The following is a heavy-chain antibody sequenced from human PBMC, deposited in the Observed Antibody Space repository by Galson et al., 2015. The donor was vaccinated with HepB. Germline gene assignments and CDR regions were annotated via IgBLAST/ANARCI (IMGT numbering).Heavy chain of an antibody. V-gene: IGHV1-69*13. D-gene: IGHD2-21*02. J-gene: IGHJ4*02. Sequence: SVKVSCKASGGTFSSYAISWVRQAPGQGLEWMGGIIPIFGTANYAQKFQGRVTITADESTSTAYMELSSLRSEDTAVYYCARGGPYCGGDCYHLFDYWGQGTLVTVSS. CDR2: IIPIFGTA. CDR1: GGTFSSYA. CDR3: ARGGPYCGGDCYHLFDY.